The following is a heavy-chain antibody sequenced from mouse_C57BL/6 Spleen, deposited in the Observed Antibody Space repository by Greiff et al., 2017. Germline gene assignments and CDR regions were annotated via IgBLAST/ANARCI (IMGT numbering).Heavy chain of an antibody. Sequence: QVQLKQSGPGLVQPSQSLSITCTVSGFSLTSYGVHWVRQSPGKGLEWLGVIWRGGSTDYNAAFMSRLSITKDNSKSQVFFKMNSLQADDTAIYYCAKNPAYYSNYEGDYYAMDYWGQGTSVTVSS. CDR1: GFSLTSYG. J-gene: IGHJ4*01. CDR3: AKNPAYYSNYEGDYYAMDY. CDR2: IWRGGST. D-gene: IGHD2-5*01. V-gene: IGHV2-5*01.